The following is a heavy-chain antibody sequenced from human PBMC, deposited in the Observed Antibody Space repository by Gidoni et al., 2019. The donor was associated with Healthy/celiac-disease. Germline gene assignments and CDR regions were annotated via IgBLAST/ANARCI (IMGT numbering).Heavy chain of an antibody. CDR1: RFTCSSYG. V-gene: IGHV3-33*01. D-gene: IGHD2-2*01. CDR3: SRGLTSFDY. CDR2: IWYDGSNK. J-gene: IGHJ4*02. Sequence: QVQLVEFGGGVVQPGRSLRLSCAASRFTCSSYGLHWVRQGSGKGHGWVAVIWYDGSNKYYADSVKGRFTISRDNSKNTLYLQMNSLRAEDTAVYYCSRGLTSFDYWGQGTLVTVSS.